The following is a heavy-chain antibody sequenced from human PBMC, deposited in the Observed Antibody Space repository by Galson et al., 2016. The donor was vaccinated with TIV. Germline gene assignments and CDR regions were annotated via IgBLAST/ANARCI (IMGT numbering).Heavy chain of an antibody. D-gene: IGHD3/OR15-3a*01. CDR3: ARKRTIFGLVRGYYFDY. CDR1: GGSFINYY. J-gene: IGHJ4*02. V-gene: IGHV4-34*01. Sequence: LSLTCTVYGGSFINYYWNWIRQPPGKGLEWIGEINPGGTTTYNPSLKNRVTISLDTSKTQVSLNLRSVTAADTAVYYCARKRTIFGLVRGYYFDYWGQGTLVTVSS. CDR2: INPGGTT.